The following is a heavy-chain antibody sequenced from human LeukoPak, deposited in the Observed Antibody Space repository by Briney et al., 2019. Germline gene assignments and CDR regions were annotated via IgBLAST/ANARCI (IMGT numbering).Heavy chain of an antibody. CDR2: IKHDASEI. CDR1: GFTFSSYW. V-gene: IGHV3-7*01. Sequence: PGGSLRLSCAASGFTFSSYWMNWVRQAPGQGLAWVANIKHDASEIYYVDSVKGRFTISRDNAKNSLYLQMKNLRAEDTAVYYCEGERGDAFDVWGQGTMVTVSS. J-gene: IGHJ3*01. CDR3: EGERGDAFDV.